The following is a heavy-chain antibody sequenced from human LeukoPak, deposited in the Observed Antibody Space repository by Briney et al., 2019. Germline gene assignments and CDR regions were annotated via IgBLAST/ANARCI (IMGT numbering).Heavy chain of an antibody. J-gene: IGHJ4*02. CDR3: AGESSSWSFDY. D-gene: IGHD6-13*01. CDR2: INPSGGST. CDR1: GYTFTSYY. Sequence: ASVKVSCKASGYTFTSYYMHWVRQAPGQGLEWMGIINPSGGSTSYTQKFQGRVTMTRDTSTSTVYMELSSLRSEDTAVYYCAGESSSWSFDYWGQGTLVTVSS. V-gene: IGHV1-46*01.